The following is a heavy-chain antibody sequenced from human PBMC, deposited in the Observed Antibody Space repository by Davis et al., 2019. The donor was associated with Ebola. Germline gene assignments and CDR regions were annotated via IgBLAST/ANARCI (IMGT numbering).Heavy chain of an antibody. D-gene: IGHD5-24*01. J-gene: IGHJ4*02. V-gene: IGHV4-39*01. Sequence: PSETLSLTCTVSGASISSSGYYWGWLRPPPGMGLEWFGSIFFSGSTYYNPSLKRRVTISVDTSKNQFSLKLNSVTATDTAVYYCARRWLQSSGEFDYWGQGTLVTVSS. CDR1: GASISSSGYY. CDR2: IFFSGST. CDR3: ARRWLQSSGEFDY.